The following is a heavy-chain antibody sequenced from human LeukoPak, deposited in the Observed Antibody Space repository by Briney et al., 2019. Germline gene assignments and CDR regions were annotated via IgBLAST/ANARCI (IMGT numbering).Heavy chain of an antibody. Sequence: GESLKISCKGSGYSFTNYWIAWVRQMPGKGLEWMGIIYPGDSDTRYSPSFQGQVTISADTSISTAYLQWSSLKASDTAMYYCGRPARGAAADYFDSWGQGTLVTVPS. CDR2: IYPGDSDT. CDR3: GRPARGAAADYFDS. J-gene: IGHJ4*02. CDR1: GYSFTNYW. D-gene: IGHD6-13*01. V-gene: IGHV5-51*01.